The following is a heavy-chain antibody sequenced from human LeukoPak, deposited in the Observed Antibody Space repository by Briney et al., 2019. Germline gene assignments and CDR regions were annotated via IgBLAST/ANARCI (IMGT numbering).Heavy chain of an antibody. J-gene: IGHJ5*02. CDR2: INHSGST. V-gene: IGHV4-34*01. Sequence: NPSETLSLTCAVYGGSFSGYYWSWIRQPPGKGLEWIGEINHSGSTNYNPSLKSRVTISVDTSKNQFSLKLSSVTAADTAVYYCAREGHGDYVWFDPWGQGTLVTVSS. CDR1: GGSFSGYY. CDR3: AREGHGDYVWFDP. D-gene: IGHD4-17*01.